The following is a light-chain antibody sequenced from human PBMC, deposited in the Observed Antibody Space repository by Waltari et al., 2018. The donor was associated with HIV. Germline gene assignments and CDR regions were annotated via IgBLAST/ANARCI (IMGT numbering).Light chain of an antibody. Sequence: DIVLTQSPETLSVSLGERAAIDCKSEKSVLSPSNNVNYFAWYQQRPGQRPTLLFSEASSRSSGVPARFTASGSRTDFTLTIDDLQADDVAVYFCQQYYSTPTFGRGTQLV. J-gene: IGKJ5*01. V-gene: IGKV4-1*01. CDR1: KSVLSPSNNVNY. CDR3: QQYYSTPT. CDR2: EAS.